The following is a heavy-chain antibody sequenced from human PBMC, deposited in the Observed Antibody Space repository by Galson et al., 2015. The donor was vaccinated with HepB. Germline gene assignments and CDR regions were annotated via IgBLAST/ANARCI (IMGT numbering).Heavy chain of an antibody. CDR3: ARRSILYYDILTGYQHVAFDI. CDR1: GFTFSSYW. J-gene: IGHJ3*02. CDR2: IKQDGSEK. V-gene: IGHV3-7*03. Sequence: SLRLSCAASGFTFSSYWMSWVRQAPGKGLEWVANIKQDGSEKYYVDSVKGRFTISRDNAKNSLYLQMNSLRAEDTAVYYCARRSILYYDILTGYQHVAFDIWGQGTMVTVSS. D-gene: IGHD3-9*01.